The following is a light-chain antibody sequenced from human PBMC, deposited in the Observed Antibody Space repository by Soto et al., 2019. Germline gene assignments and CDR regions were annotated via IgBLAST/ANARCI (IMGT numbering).Light chain of an antibody. CDR1: SSDVGRYNL. V-gene: IGLV2-23*01. J-gene: IGLJ2*01. Sequence: QSALTQPASVSGSPGQSITISCTGTSSDVGRYNLVSWYQQHPGKAPKVMIYEGSNRTTGVSNRFSGSKSGNTASLTISGLQAEDEADYYCCSYAGSSTVFGGGTKLTVL. CDR3: CSYAGSSTV. CDR2: EGS.